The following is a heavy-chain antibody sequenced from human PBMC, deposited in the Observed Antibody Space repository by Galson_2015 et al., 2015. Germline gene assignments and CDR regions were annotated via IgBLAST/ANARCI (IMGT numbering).Heavy chain of an antibody. D-gene: IGHD3-22*01. J-gene: IGHJ3*02. CDR3: ARVRYDSWDDAFDI. CDR1: GGSISSSNW. Sequence: ETLSLTCAVSGGSISSSNWWSWVRQPPGKGLEWIGEIYHSGSTNYNPSLKSRVTISVNKSKNQFSPNLSSVTAADTAVYYCARVRYDSWDDAFDIWGQGTMVTVSS. V-gene: IGHV4-4*02. CDR2: IYHSGST.